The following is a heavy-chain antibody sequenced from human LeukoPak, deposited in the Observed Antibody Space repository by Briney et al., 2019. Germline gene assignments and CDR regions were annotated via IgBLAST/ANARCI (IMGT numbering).Heavy chain of an antibody. V-gene: IGHV3-30*18. CDR3: AKEGPARFWFDP. CDR1: GFTFSSYC. J-gene: IGHJ5*02. D-gene: IGHD6-6*01. Sequence: QPGRSLRLSCAASGFTFSSYCMHWVRQAPGKGLEWVALILYDGTTKYYAVSVKGRFTISRDNSKNTLFLQMNSLRAEDTALHYCAKEGPARFWFDPWGRGILVTVSS. CDR2: ILYDGTTK.